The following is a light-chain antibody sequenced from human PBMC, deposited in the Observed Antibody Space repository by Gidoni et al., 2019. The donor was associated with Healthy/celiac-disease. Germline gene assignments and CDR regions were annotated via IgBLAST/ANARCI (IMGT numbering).Light chain of an antibody. J-gene: IGLJ3*02. V-gene: IGLV1-36*01. CDR2: YDD. Sequence: QSVPTQPSSVSAAPRPRVTISCSGSSSNIGNNAVNWYQQLPGKAPKLLIYYDDLLPSGVSDRFSGSKSGTSASLAISGLQSEDEADYYCAAWDDSLNGWVFGGGTKLTVL. CDR1: SSNIGNNA. CDR3: AAWDDSLNGWV.